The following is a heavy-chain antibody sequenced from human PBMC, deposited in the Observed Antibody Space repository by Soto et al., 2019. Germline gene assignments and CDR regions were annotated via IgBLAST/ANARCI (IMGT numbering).Heavy chain of an antibody. CDR2: IYYSGST. CDR3: ARNGCSWWLDY. Sequence: SETLSRTCTVSGGSISSGGYYWSWIRHHPGKGLEWIGYIYYSGSTYSNPSLKSRVTISVDTSKNQFSLKLSSVTAADTPVYYCARNGCSWWLDYRGPGT. J-gene: IGHJ4*02. D-gene: IGHD6-13*01. V-gene: IGHV4-31*03. CDR1: GGSISSGGYY.